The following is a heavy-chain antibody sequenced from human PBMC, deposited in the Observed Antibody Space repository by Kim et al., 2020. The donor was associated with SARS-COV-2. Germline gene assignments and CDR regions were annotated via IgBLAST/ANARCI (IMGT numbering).Heavy chain of an antibody. CDR1: GYSFTSYY. Sequence: ASVKVSCKASGYSFTSYYLHWVRQAPGQGLEWMGIINPSGGSANYAQKFQGRVTMTRDTSTSTVYMELSSLRSEDTAVYYCAKDSSGWSFYFDYWGQGTLVTVS. J-gene: IGHJ4*02. CDR2: INPSGGSA. D-gene: IGHD6-19*01. V-gene: IGHV1-46*01. CDR3: AKDSSGWSFYFDY.